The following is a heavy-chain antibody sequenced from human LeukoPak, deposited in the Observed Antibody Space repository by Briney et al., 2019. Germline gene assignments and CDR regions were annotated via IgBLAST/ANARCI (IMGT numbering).Heavy chain of an antibody. Sequence: GRSLRLSCAASGFTFDDYAMHWVRQAPGKGLEWVSGISWNSGSIGYADSVKGRFTISRDNAKNSLYLQMNSLRPEDTAVYYCATAQVGAPTDFWGQGTRVTVSS. D-gene: IGHD1-26*01. CDR3: ATAQVGAPTDF. V-gene: IGHV3-9*01. CDR1: GFTFDDYA. J-gene: IGHJ4*02. CDR2: ISWNSGSI.